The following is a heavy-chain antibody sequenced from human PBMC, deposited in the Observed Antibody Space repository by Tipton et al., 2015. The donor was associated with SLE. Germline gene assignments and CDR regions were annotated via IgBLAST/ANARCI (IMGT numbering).Heavy chain of an antibody. CDR3: ARAVRGYSVYGPSYYYYFMDV. D-gene: IGHD5/OR15-5a*01. CDR2: INPDSGGA. J-gene: IGHJ6*03. V-gene: IGHV1-2*06. CDR1: GYTFTDYY. Sequence: QSGPEVKKPGASVKVSCKASGYTFTDYYIQWVRQAPGQGLEWMGLINPDSGGAEYAQRYQGRVTMTRDTSFSTAYMEVTSLISDDTAVYYCARAVRGYSVYGPSYYYYFMDVWGRGTTVTVSS.